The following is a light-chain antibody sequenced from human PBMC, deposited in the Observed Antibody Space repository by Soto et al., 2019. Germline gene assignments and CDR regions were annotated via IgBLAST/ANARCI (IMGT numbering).Light chain of an antibody. CDR3: HQYHSPPQT. V-gene: IGKV3-20*01. Sequence: EIVLTQSPGTLSLSPGERATLSCRASQSVSSSYLAWYQQKPGQAPRLLIYAASYRATGIPDKFSGSGSGTDFSLTISRLGPEDSAVYYCHQYHSPPQTFGQGTKVDIK. CDR2: AAS. CDR1: QSVSSSY. J-gene: IGKJ2*01.